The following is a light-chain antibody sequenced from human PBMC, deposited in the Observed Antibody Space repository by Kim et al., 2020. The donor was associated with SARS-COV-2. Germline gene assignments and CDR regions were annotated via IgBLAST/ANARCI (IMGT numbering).Light chain of an antibody. Sequence: SVKLTCTLSSGHSDYAIAWHQQQPKRGPRFLMKVNSDGSLSKGDGIPDRFSGSSSGAERYLTISSLQSEDEADYYCQSWGSGIVLFGGGTQLTVL. J-gene: IGLJ2*01. CDR2: VNSDGSL. CDR1: SGHSDYA. CDR3: QSWGSGIVL. V-gene: IGLV4-69*01.